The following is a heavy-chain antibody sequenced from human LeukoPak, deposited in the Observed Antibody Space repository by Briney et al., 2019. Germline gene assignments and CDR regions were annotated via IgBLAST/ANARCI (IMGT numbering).Heavy chain of an antibody. J-gene: IGHJ4*02. V-gene: IGHV4-38-2*02. CDR2: IYHSGST. Sequence: KPGGSLRLSCAASGFTFSDYYMSWIRQPPGKGLEWIGSIYHSGSTYYNPSLKSRVTISVDTSKNQFSLKLSSVTAADTAVYYCAREGLMVRYFDYWGQGTLVTVSS. D-gene: IGHD3-10*01. CDR1: GFTFSDYY. CDR3: AREGLMVRYFDY.